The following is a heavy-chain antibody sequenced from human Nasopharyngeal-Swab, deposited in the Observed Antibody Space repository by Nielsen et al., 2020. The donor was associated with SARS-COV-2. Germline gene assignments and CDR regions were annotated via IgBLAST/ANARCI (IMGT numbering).Heavy chain of an antibody. Sequence: GESLKISCAASGFTFSSYAMHWVRQAPGKGLEWVAVISYDGSNKYYADSVKGRFTISRDNSKNTLYLQMNSLRAEDTAVYYCARGGGGEGNYYVDVWGKGTTVTVSS. CDR1: GFTFSSYA. J-gene: IGHJ6*03. D-gene: IGHD7-27*01. V-gene: IGHV3-30*04. CDR3: ARGGGGEGNYYVDV. CDR2: ISYDGSNK.